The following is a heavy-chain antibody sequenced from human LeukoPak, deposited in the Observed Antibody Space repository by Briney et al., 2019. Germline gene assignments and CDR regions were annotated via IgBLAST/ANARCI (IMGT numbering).Heavy chain of an antibody. Sequence: GSLRLSCAASGFTVSSNYMSWVRQAPGKGLEWIGSIYYSGSTYYNPSLKSRVTISVDTSKNQFSLKLSSVTAADTAVYYCARVATTTNPPQRPFDYWGQGTLVTVSS. CDR1: GFTVSSNY. J-gene: IGHJ4*02. CDR2: IYYSGST. D-gene: IGHD5-12*01. CDR3: ARVATTTNPPQRPFDY. V-gene: IGHV4-38-2*01.